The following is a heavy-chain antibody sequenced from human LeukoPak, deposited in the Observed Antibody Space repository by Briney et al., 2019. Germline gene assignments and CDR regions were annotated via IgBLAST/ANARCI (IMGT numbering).Heavy chain of an antibody. CDR3: AKDLGLQVGASPFDY. J-gene: IGHJ4*02. D-gene: IGHD1-26*01. V-gene: IGHV3-21*01. Sequence: GGSLRLSCAASGFTLISYSMNWVRQAPGKGLEWVSSISTSSSYIYYADSVKGRFTISRDNSHNTLYLQLNSLHSEDTAVYYCAKDLGLQVGASPFDYWGQGTLVTVSS. CDR2: ISTSSSYI. CDR1: GFTLISYS.